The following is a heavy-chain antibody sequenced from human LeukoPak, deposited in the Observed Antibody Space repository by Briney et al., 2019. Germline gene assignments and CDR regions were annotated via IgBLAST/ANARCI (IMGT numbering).Heavy chain of an antibody. V-gene: IGHV3-23*01. Sequence: GGSLRLSCAASGFTVSSNYMSWVRQAPGKGLDWVSTMSGDATSTYYAASGTGPFTISRHNSTNTLYLQMNSLRAEDTAVYYCAKRTSGSSWYSSDYWGQGTLVTVSS. J-gene: IGHJ4*02. CDR1: GFTVSSNY. CDR3: AKRTSGSSWYSSDY. D-gene: IGHD6-13*01. CDR2: MSGDATST.